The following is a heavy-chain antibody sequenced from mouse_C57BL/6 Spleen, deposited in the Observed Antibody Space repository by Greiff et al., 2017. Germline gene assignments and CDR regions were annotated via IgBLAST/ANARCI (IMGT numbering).Heavy chain of an antibody. J-gene: IGHJ4*01. V-gene: IGHV1-52*01. CDR3: ARGAMITTAFYYAMDY. CDR1: GYTFTSYW. CDR2: IDPSDSET. Sequence: VQLQQPGAELVRPGSSVKLSCKASGYTFTSYWMHWVKQRPIQGLEWIGNIDPSDSETHYNQKFKDKATLTVDKSSSTAYMQLSSLTSEDSAVYYCARGAMITTAFYYAMDYWGQGTSVTVSS. D-gene: IGHD2-4*01.